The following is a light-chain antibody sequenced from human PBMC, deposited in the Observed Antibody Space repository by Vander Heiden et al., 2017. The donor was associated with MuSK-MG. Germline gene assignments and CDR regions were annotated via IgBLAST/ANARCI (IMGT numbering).Light chain of an antibody. CDR2: KDS. Sequence: SYELTQPPSVSVFPGQTARITCSGDALPKQYAYWYQQKPGQAPVLVLYKDSQRPSGIPDRFSGSSSGTTVTLTISGVQAEDEADYYCQSADSSGTYVFGTGTKVTVL. CDR3: QSADSSGTYV. J-gene: IGLJ1*01. V-gene: IGLV3-25*03. CDR1: ALPKQY.